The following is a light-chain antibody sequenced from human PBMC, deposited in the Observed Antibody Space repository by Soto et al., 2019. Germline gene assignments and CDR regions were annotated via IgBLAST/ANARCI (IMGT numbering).Light chain of an antibody. CDR1: SSDIGRYNY. CDR2: DVS. CDR3: SSYISSSTYV. J-gene: IGLJ1*01. Sequence: QSVLTQPASVSGSPGQSITISCTGTSSDIGRYNYVSWYQQYPGKAPKFMIYDVSNRPSGVSNRFSGSKSGNTASLTISELQAEDEADYYCSSYISSSTYVFGTGTKVTVL. V-gene: IGLV2-14*01.